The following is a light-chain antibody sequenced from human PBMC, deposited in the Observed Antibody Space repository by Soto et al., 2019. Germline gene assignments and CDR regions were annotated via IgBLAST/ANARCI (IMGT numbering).Light chain of an antibody. Sequence: QPVLTQPPSVSGAPGHRVTISCTGSSSNIGAGYDVHWYQQLPGTAPKLLIYGNSNRPSGVPDRFSGSKSGTSASLAITGLRAEDEADYYCQSYDSSLSGYVVFGGGTKVTVL. CDR2: GNS. J-gene: IGLJ2*01. CDR1: SSNIGAGYD. V-gene: IGLV1-40*01. CDR3: QSYDSSLSGYVV.